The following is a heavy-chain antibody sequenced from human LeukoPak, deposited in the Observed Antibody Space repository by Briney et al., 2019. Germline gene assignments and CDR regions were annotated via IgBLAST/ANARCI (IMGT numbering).Heavy chain of an antibody. D-gene: IGHD5-12*01. Sequence: GGSLRLSCAASGFTFSSYSMNWVRQAPGKGLEWVSSISSSSSYIYYADSVKGRFTISRDNAKNSLYLQMNSLRAEDTAVYYCAKDARRGYSGYDYSYMDVWGKGTTVTISS. CDR1: GFTFSSYS. CDR2: ISSSSSYI. J-gene: IGHJ6*03. V-gene: IGHV3-21*01. CDR3: AKDARRGYSGYDYSYMDV.